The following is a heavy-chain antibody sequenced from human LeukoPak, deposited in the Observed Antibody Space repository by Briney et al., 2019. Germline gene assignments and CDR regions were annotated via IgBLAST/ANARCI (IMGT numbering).Heavy chain of an antibody. Sequence: GASVKVSCKVSGYTLTELSIHWVRQAPGKGLEWMGGFGPEDGETIYAQKFQGRVTMTEDTSTDTAYMELSSLRSEDTAVYYCATGYYDSSGYSGWFDPWGQGTLVTVSS. CDR2: FGPEDGET. CDR3: ATGYYDSSGYSGWFDP. D-gene: IGHD3-22*01. V-gene: IGHV1-24*01. CDR1: GYTLTELS. J-gene: IGHJ5*02.